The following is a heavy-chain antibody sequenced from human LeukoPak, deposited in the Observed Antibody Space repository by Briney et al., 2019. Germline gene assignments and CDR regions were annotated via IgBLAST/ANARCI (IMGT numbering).Heavy chain of an antibody. CDR2: ISYDGSNK. Sequence: PGGSLRLSCAASGFTFSSYGMHWVRQAPGKGLEWVAVISYDGSNKYYADSVKGRFTISRDNSKNTLYLQMNSLRAEDTAVYYCAKSQRVKGNYYYYYGMDVWGQGTTVTVSS. J-gene: IGHJ6*02. CDR3: AKSQRVKGNYYYYYGMDV. D-gene: IGHD6-25*01. V-gene: IGHV3-30*18. CDR1: GFTFSSYG.